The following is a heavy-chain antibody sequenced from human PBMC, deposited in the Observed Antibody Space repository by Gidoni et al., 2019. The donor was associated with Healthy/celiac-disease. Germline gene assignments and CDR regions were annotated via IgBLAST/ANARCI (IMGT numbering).Heavy chain of an antibody. CDR3: AHSCPGDYACFDY. CDR1: GLSLSTSGVG. V-gene: IGHV2-5*02. D-gene: IGHD4-17*01. Sequence: QITLKESGPTLVKPTQTLTLTCTVSGLSLSTSGVGVGWIRQPPGKAREGLALIYWDDAKRYSPSLKSRLTLTTDTSKHQVVLTLPNLAPVDTAPYYCAHSCPGDYACFDYWGQGTLVTVSS. J-gene: IGHJ4*02. CDR2: IYWDDAK.